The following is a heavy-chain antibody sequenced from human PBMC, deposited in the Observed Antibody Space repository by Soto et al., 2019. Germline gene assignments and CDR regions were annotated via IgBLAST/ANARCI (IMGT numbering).Heavy chain of an antibody. CDR2: VSANNLNT. V-gene: IGHV1-18*01. Sequence: ASVKVSCKAPGFTFTIYGVTWVRQAPGQGLEWMGWVSANNLNTHYAQKFQGRVAMTTDTSTSTAYMELRSLRPDDTAVYYCARDPSGNDALDIWGQGTMVTVSS. D-gene: IGHD3-10*01. CDR3: ARDPSGNDALDI. J-gene: IGHJ3*02. CDR1: GFTFTIYG.